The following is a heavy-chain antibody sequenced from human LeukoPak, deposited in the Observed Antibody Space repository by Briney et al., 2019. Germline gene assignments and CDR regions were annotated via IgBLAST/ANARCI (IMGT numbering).Heavy chain of an antibody. J-gene: IGHJ5*02. Sequence: GGSLSLPYPRCGFRFRRWSMMGVHQAPGKGLEWVSAISSSGSSTYYADSVKGRFTISRDNSKNTLYLQMNSLRAEDMAVYYCAKARGQPVPRYNWFDPWGQGALVTVSS. CDR2: ISSSGSST. CDR3: AKARGQPVPRYNWFDP. CDR1: GFRFRRWS. D-gene: IGHD2-2*01. V-gene: IGHV3-23*01.